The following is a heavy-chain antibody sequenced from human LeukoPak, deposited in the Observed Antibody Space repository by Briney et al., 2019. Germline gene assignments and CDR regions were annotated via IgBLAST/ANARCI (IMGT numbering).Heavy chain of an antibody. Sequence: GASVKVSCKASGYTFTSYGISWVRQAPGQGLEWMGWISAYNGNTNYAQKLQGRVTMTTDTSTSTAYMELSSLRSEDTAVYYCAKDILTGYLGYYYYMDVWGKGTTVTISS. CDR2: ISAYNGNT. D-gene: IGHD3-9*01. J-gene: IGHJ6*03. CDR1: GYTFTSYG. V-gene: IGHV1-18*01. CDR3: AKDILTGYLGYYYYMDV.